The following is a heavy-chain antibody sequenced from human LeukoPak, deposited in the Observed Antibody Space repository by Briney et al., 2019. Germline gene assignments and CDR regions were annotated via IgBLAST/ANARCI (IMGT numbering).Heavy chain of an antibody. V-gene: IGHV3-23*01. J-gene: IGHJ4*02. D-gene: IGHD3-10*01. CDR1: GFTFSISV. CDR3: AKSGVRGVIIGPCFDY. Sequence: GGSLRLSCAASGFTFSISVMSWVRQAPGKGLEWVSAITGSGGSTYFADSVKGRFTISRDNSKNTLYLQMNSLRAEDTAVYYCAKSGVRGVIIGPCFDYWGQGTLVTVSS. CDR2: ITGSGGST.